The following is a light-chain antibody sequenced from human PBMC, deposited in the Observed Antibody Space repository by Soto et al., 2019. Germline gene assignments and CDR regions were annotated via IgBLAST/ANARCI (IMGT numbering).Light chain of an antibody. J-gene: IGLJ2*01. V-gene: IGLV2-8*01. Sequence: QSALTQPPSASGSPGQSVTISCTGTSSDVGAYNSVSWYQHHPGKAPKLIIYEVTKGPSEVPDRFSGSKSGNTASLTVSGLQAEDEATYYCTSYAGGNTVVFGGGTQLTVL. CDR1: SSDVGAYNS. CDR3: TSYAGGNTVV. CDR2: EVT.